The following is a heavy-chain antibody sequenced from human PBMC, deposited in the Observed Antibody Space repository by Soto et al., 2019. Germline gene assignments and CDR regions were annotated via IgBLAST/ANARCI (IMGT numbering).Heavy chain of an antibody. Sequence: RGSLRLSCAASGFTVSSNYMSWVRQAPGKGLECVSVVYSDGSTYHADSVKGRFTISRDNSKNTLYLQMNSLRAEDTAVYYCASGSRWYSFDYWGQGTLVTVYS. J-gene: IGHJ4*02. D-gene: IGHD6-19*01. CDR3: ASGSRWYSFDY. CDR2: VYSDGST. V-gene: IGHV3-53*01. CDR1: GFTVSSNY.